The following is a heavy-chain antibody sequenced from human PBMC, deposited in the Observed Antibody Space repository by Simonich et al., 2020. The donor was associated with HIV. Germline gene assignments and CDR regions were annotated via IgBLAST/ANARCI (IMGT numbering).Heavy chain of an antibody. J-gene: IGHJ4*02. V-gene: IGHV4-34*01. CDR3: ARRHPTTVTTPYFDY. Sequence: QVQLQQWGAGLLKPSETLSLTCAVYGGSFSDYYWSWIRQPPGKGLEWIGEINHSGSTNYNPSLKSRVTRSVDTSKNQFSLKLSSVTAADTAVYYCARRHPTTVTTPYFDYWGQGTLVTVSS. D-gene: IGHD4-17*01. CDR1: GGSFSDYY. CDR2: INHSGST.